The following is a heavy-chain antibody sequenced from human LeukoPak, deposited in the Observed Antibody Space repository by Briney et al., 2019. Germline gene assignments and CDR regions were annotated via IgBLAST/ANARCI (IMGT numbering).Heavy chain of an antibody. J-gene: IGHJ4*02. V-gene: IGHV3-23*01. D-gene: IGHD6-19*01. Sequence: GGSLRLSCAASGFTFSDYAMNWVRQAPGKGLEWVSTISGSGGSTYYAGSVKGRFTISRDNSKNTLYLQMNSLRAEDTAVYYCAKDLQWLGPFDYWGQGTLVTVSS. CDR1: GFTFSDYA. CDR2: ISGSGGST. CDR3: AKDLQWLGPFDY.